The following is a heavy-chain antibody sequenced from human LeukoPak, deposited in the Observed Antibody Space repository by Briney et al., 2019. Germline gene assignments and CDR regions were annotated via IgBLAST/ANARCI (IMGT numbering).Heavy chain of an antibody. J-gene: IGHJ4*02. D-gene: IGHD6-6*01. CDR2: ISAYNGNT. Sequence: ASVKVSCKASGYTFTSYGISWVRQAPGQGLEWMGWISAYNGNTNYAQKFQGRVTITADESTSTAYMELSSLRSEDTAVYYCARDFGYSSSTYFDYWGQGTLVTVSS. CDR3: ARDFGYSSSTYFDY. CDR1: GYTFTSYG. V-gene: IGHV1-18*01.